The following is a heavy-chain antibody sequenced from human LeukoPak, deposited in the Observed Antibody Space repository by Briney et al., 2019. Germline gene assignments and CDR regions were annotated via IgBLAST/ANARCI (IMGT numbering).Heavy chain of an antibody. Sequence: ASVKVSCKASGYTFTGYYLHWVQQAPGQGLEWMGLINPISGDTDYAQKFQDRVTMTRDTSIGTAYMELSRLRSDDAAVYYCAREGTYSSSWYPPFDYWGQGTLVIVSS. CDR1: GYTFTGYY. CDR3: AREGTYSSSWYPPFDY. CDR2: INPISGDT. D-gene: IGHD6-13*01. V-gene: IGHV1-2*02. J-gene: IGHJ4*02.